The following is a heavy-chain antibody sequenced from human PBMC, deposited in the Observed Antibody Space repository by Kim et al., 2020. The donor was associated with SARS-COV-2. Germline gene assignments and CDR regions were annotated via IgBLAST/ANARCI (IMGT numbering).Heavy chain of an antibody. D-gene: IGHD3-10*01. Sequence: SETLSLTCTVSGGSISSYYWSWIRQPPGKGLEWIGYIYYSGSTNDNPSLKSRVTISVDTSKNQFSLKLSSVTAADTAVYYCARHYGSGRPYFDYWGQGTLVTVSS. CDR2: IYYSGST. CDR1: GGSISSYY. CDR3: ARHYGSGRPYFDY. J-gene: IGHJ4*02. V-gene: IGHV4-59*08.